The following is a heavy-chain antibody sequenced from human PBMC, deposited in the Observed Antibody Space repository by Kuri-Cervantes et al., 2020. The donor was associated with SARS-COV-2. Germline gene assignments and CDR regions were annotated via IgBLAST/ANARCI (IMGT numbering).Heavy chain of an antibody. Sequence: GESLKISCAASGFTFSDYYMSWIRQAPGKGLEWVSYISSSGSTIYYADSVKGRFTISRDNAKNSLYLQMNSLRAEDTAVYYCARVVVVVPAAIAPADYWGQGTLVTVSS. J-gene: IGHJ4*02. CDR3: ARVVVVVPAAIAPADY. CDR2: ISSSGSTI. V-gene: IGHV3-11*04. D-gene: IGHD2-2*01. CDR1: GFTFSDYY.